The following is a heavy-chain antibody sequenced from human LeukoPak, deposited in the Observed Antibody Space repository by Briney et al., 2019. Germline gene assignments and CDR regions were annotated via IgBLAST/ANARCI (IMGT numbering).Heavy chain of an antibody. D-gene: IGHD3-22*01. V-gene: IGHV4-39*01. J-gene: IGHJ4*02. CDR3: ARHVIDSRNYYLDYFDY. CDR2: MYYSGST. Sequence: PSETLSLTCSVSGGSIISKTSYWGWIRQPPGKGLEWIGSMYYSGSTYYNPSLKSRLTISVDTSKKQFSLKLSSVTAADTAVYYCARHVIDSRNYYLDYFDYWGQGTLVSVSS. CDR1: GGSIISKTSY.